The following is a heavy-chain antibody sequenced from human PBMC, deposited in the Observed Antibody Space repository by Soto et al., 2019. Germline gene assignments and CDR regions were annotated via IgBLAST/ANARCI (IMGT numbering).Heavy chain of an antibody. CDR2: ISGSGGST. J-gene: IGHJ3*02. CDR3: AKGGVIWFGTGDAFDI. Sequence: EVQLLESGGGLVQPGGSLRLSCAASGFTFSSYAMSWVRQAPGKGLEWVSAISGSGGSTYYADSVKGRFTISRDNSKNTLYLQMNSLRAKDTAVYYCAKGGVIWFGTGDAFDIWGQGTMVTVSS. CDR1: GFTFSSYA. V-gene: IGHV3-23*01. D-gene: IGHD3-10*01.